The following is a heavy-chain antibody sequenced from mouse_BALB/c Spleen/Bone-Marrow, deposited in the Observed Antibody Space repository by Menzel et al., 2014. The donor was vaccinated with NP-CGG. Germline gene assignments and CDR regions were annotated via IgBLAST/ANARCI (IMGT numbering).Heavy chain of an antibody. V-gene: IGHV6-6*02. CDR2: IGLKSNNYAT. CDR1: GFTFSNYW. CDR3: TSMRRRGFAY. Sequence: EVKVEESGGGLVQPGGCMKLSCVASGFTFSNYWMNWVRQSPEKGLEWVAEIGLKSNNYATHYAESVKGRFTISRDDSKSSVYLQMNNLRAEDTGIYYCTSMRRRGFAYWGQGTLVTVSA. J-gene: IGHJ3*01. D-gene: IGHD2-3*01.